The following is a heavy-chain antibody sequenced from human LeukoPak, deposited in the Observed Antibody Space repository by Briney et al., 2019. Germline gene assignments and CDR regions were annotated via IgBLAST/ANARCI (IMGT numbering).Heavy chain of an antibody. CDR3: AKDPNGDYIGTFDI. J-gene: IGHJ3*02. CDR1: QFKFNNYG. V-gene: IGHV3-23*01. D-gene: IGHD4-17*01. Sequence: GGSLRLSCATSQFKFNNYGMTWVRQAPGKGLEWVSSITASGDRTQYADSVEGRFTISRDNSKNTLYLQMNSLRAEDTAVYYCAKDPNGDYIGTFDIWGQGTMVTVSS. CDR2: ITASGDRT.